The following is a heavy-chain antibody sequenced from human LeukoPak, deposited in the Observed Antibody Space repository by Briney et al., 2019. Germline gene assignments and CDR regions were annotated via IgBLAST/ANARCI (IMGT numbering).Heavy chain of an antibody. V-gene: IGHV3-74*01. Sequence: PGGSLRLSCAASGFTFSNAWMNWVRQAPGKGLVWVSRINSDGSSTSYADSVKGRFTISRDNAKNTLYLQMNSLRAEDTAVYCCARDSTAMVDYWGQGTLVTVSS. CDR1: GFTFSNAW. CDR2: INSDGSST. J-gene: IGHJ4*02. CDR3: ARDSTAMVDY. D-gene: IGHD5-18*01.